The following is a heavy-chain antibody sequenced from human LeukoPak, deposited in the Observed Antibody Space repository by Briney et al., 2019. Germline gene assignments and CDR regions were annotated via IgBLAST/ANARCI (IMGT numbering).Heavy chain of an antibody. D-gene: IGHD5-12*01. CDR3: ARDQLRGPNSGYDYDLYFDY. CDR1: GFTFSSYA. V-gene: IGHV3-23*01. CDR2: ISGSGGST. J-gene: IGHJ4*02. Sequence: GGSLRLSCAASGFTFSSYAMSWVRQAPGKGLEWVSAISGSGGSTYYADSVKGRFTITRDNSKNTLYLQMNSLRAEDTAVYYCARDQLRGPNSGYDYDLYFDYWGQGTLVTVSS.